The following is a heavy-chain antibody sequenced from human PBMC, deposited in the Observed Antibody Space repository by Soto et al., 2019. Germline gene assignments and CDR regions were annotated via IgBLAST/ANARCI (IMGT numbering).Heavy chain of an antibody. Sequence: QVQLVQYGAEVKKPGSSVKVSCKASGGTFSSYTISWVRQAPGQGLEWMGRIISILGIANYAQKFQGRLTITANKPTSTAYKELSSLRSEDTAVYYCARGIEYPGCDYYYYMDVWGKGTTVTVSS. CDR1: GGTFSSYT. CDR2: IISILGIA. CDR3: ARGIEYPGCDYYYYMDV. J-gene: IGHJ6*03. D-gene: IGHD2-8*01. V-gene: IGHV1-69*02.